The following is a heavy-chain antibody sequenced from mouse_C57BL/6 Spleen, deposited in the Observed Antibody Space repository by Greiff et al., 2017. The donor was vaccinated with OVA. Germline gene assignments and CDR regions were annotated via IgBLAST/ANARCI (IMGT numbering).Heavy chain of an antibody. Sequence: EVQLQQSGPELVKPGASVKISCKASGYTFTDYYMNWVKQSHGKSLEWIGDINPNNGGTSYNQKFKGKATLTVDKSSSTAYMELRSLTSEDSAVYYCARGGVYPRGCAYWGQGTLVTVSA. CDR3: ARGGVYPRGCAY. CDR1: GYTFTDYY. CDR2: INPNNGGT. J-gene: IGHJ3*01. D-gene: IGHD5-1-1*01. V-gene: IGHV1-26*01.